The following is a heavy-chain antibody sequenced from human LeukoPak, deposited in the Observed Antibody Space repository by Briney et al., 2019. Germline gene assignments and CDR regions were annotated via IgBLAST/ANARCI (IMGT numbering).Heavy chain of an antibody. CDR2: ISAYNGNT. CDR3: SRVTLGMAARSFDP. D-gene: IGHD6-6*01. V-gene: IGHV1-18*01. Sequence: ASVKVSCKASGYTFTSYGISWVRQAPGQGLEWMGWISAYNGNTNYAQKLQGRVTMTTETSTSTAYKDLRNLRSDDTAVYYRSRVTLGMAARSFDPWGQGTLVTVSS. CDR1: GYTFTSYG. J-gene: IGHJ5*02.